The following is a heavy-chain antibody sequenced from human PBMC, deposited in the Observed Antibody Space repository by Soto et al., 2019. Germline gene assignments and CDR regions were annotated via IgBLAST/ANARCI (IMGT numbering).Heavy chain of an antibody. Sequence: GGSLRLSCAASGFTFSDAWLTWVRQAPGKGLEWVGRIKSKAYGGTTDYAAPVQGRFTISRDDSKNMLWLQMSSLKTEDTALYYCTTGGHATGWINWGQGTLVTVSS. V-gene: IGHV3-15*01. D-gene: IGHD6-19*01. CDR2: IKSKAYGGTT. CDR1: GFTFSDAW. J-gene: IGHJ4*02. CDR3: TTGGHATGWIN.